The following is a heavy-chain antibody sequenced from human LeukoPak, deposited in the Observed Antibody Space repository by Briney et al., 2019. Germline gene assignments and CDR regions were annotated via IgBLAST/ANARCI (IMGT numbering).Heavy chain of an antibody. CDR2: IYPGDSNT. V-gene: IGHV5-51*01. J-gene: IGHJ4*02. Sequence: GESLKISCQGSGYTFTAYWIGWVRQMPGKGLEWMGIIYPGDSNTRYSPPFQGQVPISADKSICTAYLQWSSLKDSDIAMYFCARHTITAKGVSSDGENPLNNDYWGQGTLVTVSS. CDR3: ARHTITAKGVSSDGENPLNNDY. CDR1: GYTFTAYW. D-gene: IGHD5-12*01.